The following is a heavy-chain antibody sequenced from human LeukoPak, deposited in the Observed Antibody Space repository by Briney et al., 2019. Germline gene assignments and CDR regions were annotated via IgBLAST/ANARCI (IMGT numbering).Heavy chain of an antibody. V-gene: IGHV3-64*01. CDR1: GFTFSLHI. J-gene: IGHJ4*02. CDR2: SSSNGGST. D-gene: IGHD3-9*01. CDR3: ARGGYFDWLGFDY. Sequence: PGRSLRLSCAASGFTFSLHIMHWVRQAPGKGLEYVSASSSNGGSTYYANSVKGRFTISRDNSKNTLYLQMGSLRAEDMAAYYCARGGYFDWLGFDYWGQGTLVTVSS.